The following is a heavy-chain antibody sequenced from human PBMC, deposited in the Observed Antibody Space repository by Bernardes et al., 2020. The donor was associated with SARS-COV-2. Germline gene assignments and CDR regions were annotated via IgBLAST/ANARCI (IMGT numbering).Heavy chain of an antibody. D-gene: IGHD2-8*01. CDR3: ARDADFCSNGICPAGEFDL. CDR1: GFTFSHYA. Sequence: GGSLRLSCAASGFTFSHYAMHWVRQAPGKGLEWVAIIWNDGRKTYYGDSVRGRFTISRDNSKNTLYLQMNSLRAEDTAVYYCARDADFCSNGICPAGEFDLWGQGTLVTVSS. J-gene: IGHJ4*02. V-gene: IGHV3-33*01. CDR2: IWNDGRKT.